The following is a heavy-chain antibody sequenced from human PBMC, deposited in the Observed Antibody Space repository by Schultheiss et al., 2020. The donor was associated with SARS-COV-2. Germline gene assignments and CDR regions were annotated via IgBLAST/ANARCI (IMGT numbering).Heavy chain of an antibody. J-gene: IGHJ4*02. CDR3: ARARDYLNYFDY. D-gene: IGHD3-10*01. V-gene: IGHV4-34*01. CDR1: GGSFSGYY. CDR2: INHSGST. Sequence: GSLRLSCAVYGGSFSGYYWSWIRQPPGKGLEWIGEINHSGSTNYNPSLKSRVTISVDTSKNQFSLKLSSVTAADTAVYYCARARDYLNYFDYWGQGTLVTVSS.